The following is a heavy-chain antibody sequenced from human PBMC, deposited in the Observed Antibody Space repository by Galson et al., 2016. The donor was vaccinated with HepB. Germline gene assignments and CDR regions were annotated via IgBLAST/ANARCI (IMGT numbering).Heavy chain of an antibody. J-gene: IGHJ3*02. CDR2: TSAYNGHT. Sequence: SVKVSCKASGYTFTTYGVSWVRQAPGQGLVWMGWTSAYNGHTNYAQKLQGRVTMTTDTSTSTAYMELRSLKSDDTAVYYCARDRYSILTGGERGIWGQGTMVTFSS. V-gene: IGHV1-18*01. CDR1: GYTFTTYG. D-gene: IGHD3-9*01. CDR3: ARDRYSILTGGERGI.